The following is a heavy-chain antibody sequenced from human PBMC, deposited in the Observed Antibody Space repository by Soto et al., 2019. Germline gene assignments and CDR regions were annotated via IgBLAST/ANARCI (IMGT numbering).Heavy chain of an antibody. D-gene: IGHD3-22*01. CDR3: ASASVVYYYDSSGYPRSGWFDP. CDR1: GDSISSGGYY. V-gene: IGHV4-31*03. Sequence: PSETLSLTCTVSGDSISSGGYYWSWIRQHPGKGLEWIGYIYYSGSTYYNPSLKSRVTISVDTSKNQFSLKLSSVTAADTAVYYCASASVVYYYDSSGYPRSGWFDPWGQGTLVTV. J-gene: IGHJ5*02. CDR2: IYYSGST.